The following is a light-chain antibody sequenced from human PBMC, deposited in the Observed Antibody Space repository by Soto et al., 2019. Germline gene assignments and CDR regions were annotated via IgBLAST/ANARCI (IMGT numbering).Light chain of an antibody. CDR2: EVS. Sequence: QSALTQPASVSGSPGKSITISCTGTSSDVGGYNYVSWYQQHPGKAPKLMINEVSNRPSGVSNRFSGSKSGNTASLTISGLQAEDEADYYCSSYTSSSTLVVFGGGTKLTVL. CDR3: SSYTSSSTLVV. CDR1: SSDVGGYNY. J-gene: IGLJ2*01. V-gene: IGLV2-14*01.